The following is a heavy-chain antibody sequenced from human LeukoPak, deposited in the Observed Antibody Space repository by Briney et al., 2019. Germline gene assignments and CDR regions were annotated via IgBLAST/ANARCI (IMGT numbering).Heavy chain of an antibody. CDR2: IKQDGSEK. V-gene: IGHV3-7*01. J-gene: IGHJ4*02. CDR3: ARGVWAPFDS. D-gene: IGHD7-27*01. CDR1: GFSISNYL. Sequence: WGALRLSWAAPGFSISNYLVDWVRQAPGEGLGWVANIKQDGSEKNYVDSVKGRFTISRDNAKNSLILQMNSLRDEDTAVYYCARGVWAPFDSWGQGTLVSVSS.